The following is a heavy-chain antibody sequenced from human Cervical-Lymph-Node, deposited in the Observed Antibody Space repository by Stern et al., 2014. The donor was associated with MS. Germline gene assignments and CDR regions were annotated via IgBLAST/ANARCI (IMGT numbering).Heavy chain of an antibody. J-gene: IGHJ4*02. CDR2: MYYSGRT. V-gene: IGHV4-59*08. D-gene: IGHD6-13*01. CDR1: GGSISSYY. CDR3: ASQGAAGLFHH. Sequence: VQLVESGPGLVKPSETLSLTCTVSGGSISSYYWTWIRQPPGKGLEWIGYMYYSGRTNYNPSLKRRVTLSVDTSQNPFSLKLHSVTAADTAVYYCASQGAAGLFHHWGQGTLVTVSS.